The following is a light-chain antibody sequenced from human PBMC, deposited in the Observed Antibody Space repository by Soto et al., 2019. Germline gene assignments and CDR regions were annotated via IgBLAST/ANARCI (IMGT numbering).Light chain of an antibody. Sequence: DIPMTQSPSSLSASVGDRVTITCRASQSISRYLCWYQHKPGKAPNLLIYGASSLQSGVPSRFSGSGSGTDFTLSISSLQPEDFATYYCQQSHSAPYTFGQGTKLEIK. CDR1: QSISRY. CDR2: GAS. V-gene: IGKV1-39*01. J-gene: IGKJ2*01. CDR3: QQSHSAPYT.